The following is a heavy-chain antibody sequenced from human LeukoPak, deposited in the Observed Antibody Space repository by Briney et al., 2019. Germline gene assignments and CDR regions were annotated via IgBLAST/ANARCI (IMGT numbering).Heavy chain of an antibody. V-gene: IGHV4-59*01. CDR2: IYYSGST. Sequence: SQTLSLTCTVSGGSISSYYWSWIRQPPGKGLEWIGFIYYSGSTNYNPSLKSRVTISVDTSKNQFFLNLRSVTAADTAVYYCARVPRIEAGATGDWFDPWGQGTVVTVSS. CDR3: ARVPRIEAGATGDWFDP. CDR1: GGSISSYY. J-gene: IGHJ5*02. D-gene: IGHD6-13*01.